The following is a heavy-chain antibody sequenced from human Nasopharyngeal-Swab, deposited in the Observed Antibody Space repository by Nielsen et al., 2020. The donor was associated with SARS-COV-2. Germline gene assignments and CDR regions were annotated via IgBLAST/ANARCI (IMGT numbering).Heavy chain of an antibody. J-gene: IGHJ4*02. CDR2: IWYDGSNK. V-gene: IGHV3-33*01. D-gene: IGHD3-10*01. Sequence: WIRQPPGKGLEWVAVIWYDGSNKYYADSVKGRSTISRDNSKNTLYLQMNSLRAEDTAVYYCARDSGAYGSGEIDYWGQGTLVTVSS. CDR3: ARDSGAYGSGEIDY.